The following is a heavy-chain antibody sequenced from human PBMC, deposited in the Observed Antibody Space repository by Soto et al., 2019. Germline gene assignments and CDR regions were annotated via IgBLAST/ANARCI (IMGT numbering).Heavy chain of an antibody. D-gene: IGHD6-13*01. CDR1: GYTYTSYG. CDR2: ISAYNGNT. V-gene: IGHV1-18*01. Sequence: SVQVACKTSGYTYTSYGISLLRQAPEQGLEWMGWISAYNGNTNYAQKLQGRVTMTTDTSTSTAYMELRSLRSDDTAVYYCARDRLVQQLATRAFDIWGQGTMVTVSS. CDR3: ARDRLVQQLATRAFDI. J-gene: IGHJ3*02.